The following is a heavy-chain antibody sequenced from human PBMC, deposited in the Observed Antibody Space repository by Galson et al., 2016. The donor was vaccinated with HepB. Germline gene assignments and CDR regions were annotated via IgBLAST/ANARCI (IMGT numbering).Heavy chain of an antibody. V-gene: IGHV1-24*01. J-gene: IGHJ3*02. Sequence: SVKVSCKVSGYTLTEFSMHWVRQAPGKGLEWMGGFDPEDDETIYAQKFQGRVTLTEDTPTDTAYMELSSLRSEDTAVYYCATHGQDRSRAYAAFDIWGQGTMVTVSS. CDR3: ATHGQDRSRAYAAFDI. CDR1: GYTLTEFS. CDR2: FDPEDDET. D-gene: IGHD3-16*01.